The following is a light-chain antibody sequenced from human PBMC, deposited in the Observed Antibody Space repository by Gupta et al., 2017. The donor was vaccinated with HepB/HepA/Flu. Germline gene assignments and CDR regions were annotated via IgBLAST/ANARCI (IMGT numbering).Light chain of an antibody. CDR3: QQYYSYPWT. CDR1: QDISNF. J-gene: IGKJ1*01. Sequence: DIQRRNFPSSVFAFLGDRVTISCRASQDISNFLAWFQQKPGKAPRSLIFGGSNLHTGITSRFLASGSGTDFTLTISSLQVEDIATYYCQQYYSYPWTFGQGTRVEF. CDR2: GGS. V-gene: IGKV1-16*01.